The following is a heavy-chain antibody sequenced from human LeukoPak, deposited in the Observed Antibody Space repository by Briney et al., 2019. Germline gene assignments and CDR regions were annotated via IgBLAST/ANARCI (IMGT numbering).Heavy chain of an antibody. CDR1: GFTLSSYA. V-gene: IGHV3-23*01. CDR3: AKEDAANSYYYYYYGMDV. J-gene: IGHJ6*02. Sequence: GSLRLSCAASGFTLSSYAMSWVRQAPGKGLEWASAIIGSGGSTYYADSVKGRFTISRDNSKNTLYLQMNSLRAEDTAVYYCAKEDAANSYYYYYYGMDVWGQGTTVTVSS. CDR2: IIGSGGST.